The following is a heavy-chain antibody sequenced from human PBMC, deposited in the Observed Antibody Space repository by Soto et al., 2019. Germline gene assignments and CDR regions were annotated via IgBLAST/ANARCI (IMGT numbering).Heavy chain of an antibody. Sequence: PGGSLRLSCAASGFTVSDYAIHWVRQAPGKGLEWVAVVSHDGRNTHYADSVKGRFTISRDSSKNTVSLEMTSLRAEDTAVYYCAKGGRKWLVTSDFNYWGQGALVTVSS. J-gene: IGHJ4*02. CDR1: GFTVSDYA. D-gene: IGHD6-19*01. CDR3: AKGGRKWLVTSDFNY. V-gene: IGHV3-30*18. CDR2: VSHDGRNT.